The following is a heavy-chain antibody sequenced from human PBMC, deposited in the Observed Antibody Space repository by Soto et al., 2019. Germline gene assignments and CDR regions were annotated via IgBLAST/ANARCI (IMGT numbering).Heavy chain of an antibody. D-gene: IGHD1-26*01. Sequence: PSETLSLTCTVSGGSISSYYCNLFRQPPGKGLEWIGNTYDSGYTNYNPSLKSRVTLSVDTSKNQFSLKLSSVTAADTAVYYCARDGMYSGSTDGYFDLWGRGTLVTVSS. J-gene: IGHJ2*01. CDR1: GGSISSYY. CDR2: TYDSGYT. CDR3: ARDGMYSGSTDGYFDL. V-gene: IGHV4-59*01.